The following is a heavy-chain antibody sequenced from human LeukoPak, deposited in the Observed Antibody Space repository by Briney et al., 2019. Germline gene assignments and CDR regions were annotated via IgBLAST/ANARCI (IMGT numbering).Heavy chain of an antibody. CDR3: ARDKYDSSGYLNY. Sequence: GRSLRLSCAASGFTFSSYGMHWVRQAPGKGLEWVAVIWYDGSNKYYADSVKGRFTISRDNSKNTLYLQMNSLRAEDTAVYYCARDKYDSSGYLNYWGQGTLVTVSS. V-gene: IGHV3-33*01. CDR1: GFTFSSYG. D-gene: IGHD3-22*01. CDR2: IWYDGSNK. J-gene: IGHJ4*02.